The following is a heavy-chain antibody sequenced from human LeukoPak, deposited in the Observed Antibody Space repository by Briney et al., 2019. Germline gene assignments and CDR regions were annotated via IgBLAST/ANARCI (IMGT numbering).Heavy chain of an antibody. Sequence: GGSLRLSCAASGFTFSSYWMSWVRQAPGKGLEWVANIKQDGSEKYYVDSVKGRFTISRDNAKNSLYLQMNSLRAEDTAVYYCAKCLGSGWYASSDWGQGTLVTVSS. CDR1: GFTFSSYW. D-gene: IGHD6-13*01. J-gene: IGHJ4*02. V-gene: IGHV3-7*03. CDR3: AKCLGSGWYASSD. CDR2: IKQDGSEK.